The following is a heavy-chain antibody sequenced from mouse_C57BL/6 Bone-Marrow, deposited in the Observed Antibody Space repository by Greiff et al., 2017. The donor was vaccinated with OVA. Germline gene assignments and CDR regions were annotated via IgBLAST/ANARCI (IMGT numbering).Heavy chain of an antibody. J-gene: IGHJ4*01. CDR2: INPYHGGT. Sequence: VQLQQSGPVLVKPGASVKMSCKASGYTFTDYYMNWVKQSHGKSLEWIGVINPYHGGTSYNQKFKGKATLTVDKSSSTAYMELNSLTSEDSAVYYCARGFLYAMDYWGQGTSVTVSS. CDR1: GYTFTDYY. V-gene: IGHV1-19*01. CDR3: ARGFLYAMDY.